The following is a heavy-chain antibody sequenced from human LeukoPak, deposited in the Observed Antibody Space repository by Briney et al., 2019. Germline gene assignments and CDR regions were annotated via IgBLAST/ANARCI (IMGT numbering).Heavy chain of an antibody. Sequence: GGSLRLSCAASGFTFSSYGMHWVRQAPGKGLEWVAFIRYDGSNKYYADSVKGRFTVPRDNSKNTLYLQMNSLRAEDTAIYYCTKAPVNSCLGAFCYPFDSWGQGTLVTVSS. D-gene: IGHD2-15*01. CDR3: TKAPVNSCLGAFCYPFDS. V-gene: IGHV3-30*02. J-gene: IGHJ4*02. CDR2: IRYDGSNK. CDR1: GFTFSSYG.